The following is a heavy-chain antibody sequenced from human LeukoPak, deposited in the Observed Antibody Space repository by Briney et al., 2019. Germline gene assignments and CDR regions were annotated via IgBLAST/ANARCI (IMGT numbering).Heavy chain of an antibody. V-gene: IGHV3-74*01. CDR2: ITSEGSST. D-gene: IGHD2-15*01. CDR3: ARGSSVVALD. Sequence: GGSLRLSCAASGFTFSSYAMSWVRQVPGKGLVWVSRITSEGSSTSYADSVKGRFTISRDNAMNTLYLQMNSLRAEDTAVYYCARGSSVVALDWGQGTLVTVSS. CDR1: GFTFSSYA. J-gene: IGHJ4*02.